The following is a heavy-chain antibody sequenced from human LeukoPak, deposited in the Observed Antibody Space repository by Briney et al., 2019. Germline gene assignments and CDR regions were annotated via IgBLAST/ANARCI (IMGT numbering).Heavy chain of an antibody. CDR1: GFTFSDHY. V-gene: IGHV3-69-1*01. D-gene: IGHD3-22*01. Sequence: EGSLRLSCAASGFTFSDHYMDWVRQAPGKGLEWVSLIYSNGVTNYADSVKGRFTISRDNAKNSLYLQMNSLRAEDTAVYYCARARNYYDSSGYYYSDYWGQGTLVTVSS. CDR3: ARARNYYDSSGYYYSDY. CDR2: IYSNGVT. J-gene: IGHJ4*02.